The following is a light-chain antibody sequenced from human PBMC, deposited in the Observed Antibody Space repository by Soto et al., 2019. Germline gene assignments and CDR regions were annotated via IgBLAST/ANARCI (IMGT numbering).Light chain of an antibody. V-gene: IGKV1-9*01. Sequence: DIQLTQSPSFLSASVGDRVTITCRASQGINNYLAWYQQKPGKAPKLLIYAASTLQSGVPSSFSGSGSGTEFTLTISSLQPEDFATYYCQQLNSYPLTFGGGTKVDI. CDR2: AAS. CDR3: QQLNSYPLT. J-gene: IGKJ4*01. CDR1: QGINNY.